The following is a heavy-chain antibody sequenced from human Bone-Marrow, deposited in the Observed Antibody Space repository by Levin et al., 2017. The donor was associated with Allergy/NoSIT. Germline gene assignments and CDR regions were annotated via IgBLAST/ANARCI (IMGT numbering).Heavy chain of an antibody. CDR1: GFTFSSYS. D-gene: IGHD4-11*01. CDR3: ARDGKATYSPYPFYYYYGMDV. Sequence: PGGSLRLSCAASGFTFSSYSMNWVRQAPGKGLEWVSSISSSSSYIYYADSVKGRFTISRDNAKNSLYLQMNSLRAEDTAVYYCARDGKATYSPYPFYYYYGMDVWGQGTTVTVSS. V-gene: IGHV3-21*01. J-gene: IGHJ6*02. CDR2: ISSSSSYI.